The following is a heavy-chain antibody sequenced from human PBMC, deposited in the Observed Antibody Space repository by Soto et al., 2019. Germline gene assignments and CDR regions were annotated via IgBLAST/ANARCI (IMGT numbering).Heavy chain of an antibody. CDR3: ARHGLWDYGDYYHGMDV. V-gene: IGHV5-51*01. J-gene: IGHJ6*02. D-gene: IGHD4-17*01. CDR2: IYPGYSDT. Sequence: PGESLKISCQGSGYSFTNYWIGWVRQLPGKGLEWMGIIYPGYSDTRYSPSFQGHVTISADRSIDTAYLQWSSLKASDTAMYYCARHGLWDYGDYYHGMDVWGQGTTVTVSS. CDR1: GYSFTNYW.